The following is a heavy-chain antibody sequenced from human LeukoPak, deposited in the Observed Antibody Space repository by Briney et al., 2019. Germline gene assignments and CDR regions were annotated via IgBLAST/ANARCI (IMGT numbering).Heavy chain of an antibody. J-gene: IGHJ4*02. D-gene: IGHD3-22*01. CDR3: AKAADSSGAYFDY. Sequence: GGSLRLSCAASGFTFSSYAMNWVRQAPGEGLEWVSAVSGSGGSTYYADSVKGRFTISRDNSKNTLYLQMNSLRAEDTAIYYCAKAADSSGAYFDYWGQGTLVTVSS. CDR2: VSGSGGST. CDR1: GFTFSSYA. V-gene: IGHV3-23*01.